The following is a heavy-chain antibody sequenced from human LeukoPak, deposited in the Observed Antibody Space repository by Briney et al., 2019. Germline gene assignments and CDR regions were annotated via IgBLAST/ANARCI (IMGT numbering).Heavy chain of an antibody. CDR3: VTNFDPDVD. Sequence: GGSLRLSCAASGFTFNSYWMHWVRQAPGKGLVWVSRIYSDGGRTDYADSVKGRFTISGENAKNTLYLQMNSLRAEDTAVYYCVTNFDPDVDWGQGTLVTVSS. V-gene: IGHV3-74*01. J-gene: IGHJ4*02. CDR2: IYSDGGRT. D-gene: IGHD3-9*01. CDR1: GFTFNSYW.